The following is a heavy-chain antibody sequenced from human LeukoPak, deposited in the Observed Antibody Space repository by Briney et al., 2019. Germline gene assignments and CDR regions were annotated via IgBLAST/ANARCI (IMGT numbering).Heavy chain of an antibody. CDR2: INWNGGST. D-gene: IGHD3-10*01. J-gene: IGHJ6*03. V-gene: IGHV3-20*04. CDR3: AREEVYGSGSYYYYYMDV. Sequence: PGGSLRLSCAASGFTFDDYGMSWVRQAPGKGLEWVSGINWNGGSTGYADSVKGRFTISRDNAKNSLYLQMNSLRAEDTALYYCAREEVYGSGSYYYYYMDVWGKGTTVTVSS. CDR1: GFTFDDYG.